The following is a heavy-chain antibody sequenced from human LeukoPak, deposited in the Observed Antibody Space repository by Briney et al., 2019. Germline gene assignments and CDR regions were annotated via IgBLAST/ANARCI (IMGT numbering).Heavy chain of an antibody. Sequence: PSETLSLTCAVYGGSFSGYYWSWIRQPPGKGLEWIGRIYTSGSTYYNPSLKSRVTISVDTSKNQFSLKLSSVTAADTAVYYCARHVGSGYYLYYFDYWGQGTLVTVSS. J-gene: IGHJ4*02. CDR3: ARHVGSGYYLYYFDY. CDR2: IYTSGST. V-gene: IGHV4-4*08. CDR1: GGSFSGYY. D-gene: IGHD3-22*01.